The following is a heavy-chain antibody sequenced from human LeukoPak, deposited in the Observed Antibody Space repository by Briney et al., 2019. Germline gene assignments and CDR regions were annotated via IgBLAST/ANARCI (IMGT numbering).Heavy chain of an antibody. D-gene: IGHD3-22*01. CDR2: IYYSGST. Sequence: PSETLSLTCTVSGGSISSYYWSWIRQPPGKGLEWIGYIYYSGSTNYNPSLKSRVTMSVDTSKNQFSLKLSSVTAADTAVYYCARDSPYYDSSGYQASFDYWGQGTLVTVSS. CDR1: GGSISSYY. V-gene: IGHV4-59*12. CDR3: ARDSPYYDSSGYQASFDY. J-gene: IGHJ4*02.